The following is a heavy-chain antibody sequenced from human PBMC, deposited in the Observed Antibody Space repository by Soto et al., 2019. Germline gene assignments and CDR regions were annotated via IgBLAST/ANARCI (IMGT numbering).Heavy chain of an antibody. V-gene: IGHV4-30-4*02. CDR2: IYYSGST. J-gene: IGHJ4*02. CDR3: ARGRHDYSNRYYFDY. Sequence: SDTLSLTCTFSCGSIISGDYYWSWIRQPPGKFLEWIGYIYYSGSTYYNPSLKSRVTISVDTSKNQFSLKLSSVTAADTGVYYCARGRHDYSNRYYFDYWGQGTLVTVSS. D-gene: IGHD4-4*01. CDR1: CGSIISGDYY.